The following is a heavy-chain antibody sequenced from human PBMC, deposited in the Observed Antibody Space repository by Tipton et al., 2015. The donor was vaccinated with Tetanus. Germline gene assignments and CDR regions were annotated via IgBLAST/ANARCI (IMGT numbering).Heavy chain of an antibody. Sequence: TLSLTCTVSGASIRGGTFYWGWIRQPPGKGLEWIGSIYESGDTYYIPSLKSRVTISVDTSKNQFSLKLNSVTAADTAVYYCARDQARGARGWNYFDYWGQGTLVTVSS. J-gene: IGHJ4*02. CDR3: ARDQARGARGWNYFDY. CDR1: GASIRGGTFY. CDR2: IYESGDT. V-gene: IGHV4-39*07. D-gene: IGHD1-26*01.